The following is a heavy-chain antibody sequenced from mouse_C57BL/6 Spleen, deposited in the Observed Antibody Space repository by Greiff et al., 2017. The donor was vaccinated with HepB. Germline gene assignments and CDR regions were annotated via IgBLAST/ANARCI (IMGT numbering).Heavy chain of an antibody. V-gene: IGHV1-63*01. J-gene: IGHJ4*01. CDR1: GYTFTNYW. Sequence: QVQLQQSGAELVRPGTSVKMSCKASGYTFTNYWIGWAKQRPGHGLEWIGDIYPGGGYTNYNEKFKGKATLTADKSSSTAYMQFSSLTSEDSAIYYCARRAYYGSSPHAMDYWGQGTSVTVSS. D-gene: IGHD1-1*01. CDR3: ARRAYYGSSPHAMDY. CDR2: IYPGGGYT.